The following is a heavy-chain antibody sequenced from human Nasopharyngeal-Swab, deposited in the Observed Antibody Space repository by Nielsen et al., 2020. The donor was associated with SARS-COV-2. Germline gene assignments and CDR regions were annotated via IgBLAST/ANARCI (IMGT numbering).Heavy chain of an antibody. J-gene: IGHJ6*02. V-gene: IGHV3-23*01. D-gene: IGHD6-13*01. Sequence: VRQAPGKGLEWVSAISGSGGSTYYADSVKGRFTISRDNSKNTLYLQMNSLRAGDTAVYYCAKDGKRRGIAAAGTLYYYYGMDVWGQGTTVTVSS. CDR3: AKDGKRRGIAAAGTLYYYYGMDV. CDR2: ISGSGGST.